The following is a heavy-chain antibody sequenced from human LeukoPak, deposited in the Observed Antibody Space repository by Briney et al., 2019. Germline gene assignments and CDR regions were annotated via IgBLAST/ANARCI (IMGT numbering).Heavy chain of an antibody. CDR3: AKCLTTVTTRFDY. Sequence: PGGSLRLSCAASGFTFSTYAMNWVRQAPGKGLEWVSGISGSGGFTYYADPVKGRFTISRDNSKNTLYLQMNSLRAEDTAVYYCAKCLTTVTTRFDYWGQGTLVTVSS. J-gene: IGHJ4*02. CDR1: GFTFSTYA. D-gene: IGHD4-17*01. CDR2: ISGSGGFT. V-gene: IGHV3-23*01.